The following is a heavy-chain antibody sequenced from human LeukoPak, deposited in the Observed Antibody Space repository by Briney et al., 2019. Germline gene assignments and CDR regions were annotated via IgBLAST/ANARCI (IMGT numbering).Heavy chain of an antibody. D-gene: IGHD2-15*01. Sequence: PSQTLSLTCTISGGSISSGGYYWSWIRQHPGKSLEWIGYIYYSVSTYYTPSLKSRVTISVDTSKNQFSLKLSSVTAADTAVYYCAAQDVNWFDPWGQGTLVTVSS. CDR3: AAQDVNWFDP. CDR1: GGSISSGGYY. CDR2: IYYSVST. J-gene: IGHJ5*02. V-gene: IGHV4-31*03.